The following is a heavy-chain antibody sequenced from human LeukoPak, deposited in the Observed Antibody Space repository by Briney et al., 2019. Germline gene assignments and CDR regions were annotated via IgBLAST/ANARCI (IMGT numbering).Heavy chain of an antibody. D-gene: IGHD2/OR15-2a*01. Sequence: PGESLRLSCAASGFTFSRYGMHWVRQAPGKGLEWVAVISYDGSNKYHADSVKGRFTISRDNSKNTLYLQMNSLRAEDTAVYYCAKEVSYYFDYWGQGTLVTVSS. CDR2: ISYDGSNK. J-gene: IGHJ4*02. CDR1: GFTFSRYG. V-gene: IGHV3-30*18. CDR3: AKEVSYYFDY.